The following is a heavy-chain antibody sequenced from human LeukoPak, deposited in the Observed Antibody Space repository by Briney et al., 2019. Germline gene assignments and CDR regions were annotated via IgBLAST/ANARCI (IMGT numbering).Heavy chain of an antibody. CDR1: GFTFGNYA. CDR3: AKDRSFFSPGAFDY. V-gene: IGHV3-23*01. J-gene: IGHJ4*02. Sequence: GGSLRLSCVASGFTFGNYAMGWVRQAPGKGLEWISGLNGSGGNTYYADSVKGRFTISRDNSKNTLYLQMNSLRAEDTAVYYCAKDRSFFSPGAFDYWGQGTLVTVSS. D-gene: IGHD7-27*01. CDR2: LNGSGGNT.